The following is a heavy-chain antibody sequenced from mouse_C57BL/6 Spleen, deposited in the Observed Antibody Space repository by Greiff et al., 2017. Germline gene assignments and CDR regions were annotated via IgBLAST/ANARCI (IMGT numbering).Heavy chain of an antibody. CDR1: GYTFTDYY. D-gene: IGHD1-1*01. CDR3: ARGGGYYYGSSSYFDV. V-gene: IGHV1-26*01. CDR2: INPNNGGT. J-gene: IGHJ1*03. Sequence: VQLQQSGPELVKPGASVKISCKASGYTFTDYYMNWVKQSHGKSLEWIGDINPNNGGTSYNQKFKGKATLTVDKSSSTAYMELRSLTSEDSAVYYCARGGGYYYGSSSYFDVWGTGTTVTVSS.